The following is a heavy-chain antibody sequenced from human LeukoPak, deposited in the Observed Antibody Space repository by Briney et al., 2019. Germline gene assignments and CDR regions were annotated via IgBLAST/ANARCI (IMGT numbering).Heavy chain of an antibody. J-gene: IGHJ3*02. CDR3: AKSYGDDDAFDI. V-gene: IGHV3-30*18. CDR2: ISYDGSNK. CDR1: GFTFSSYG. Sequence: GRSLRLSCAASGFTFSSYGMHWVRQAPGKGLEWVAVISYDGSNKYCADSVKGRFTISRDNSKNTLYLQMNSLRAEDTAVYYCAKSYGDDDAFDIWGQGTMVTVSS. D-gene: IGHD4-17*01.